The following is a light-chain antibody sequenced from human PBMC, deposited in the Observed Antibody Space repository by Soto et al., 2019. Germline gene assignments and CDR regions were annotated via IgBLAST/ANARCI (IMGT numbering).Light chain of an antibody. J-gene: IGKJ4*01. CDR2: GAS. V-gene: IGKV3-20*01. CDR1: HSVTASY. Sequence: DIVLAQSPDTLSLSPGERATLSCRASHSVTASYLAWYHQKPGQAPRLLIYGASSRATGIPDRFSGSGSGTDFTLIINRVQPEDFAVYYWLQYGSSPLTFGGGTKLEIK. CDR3: LQYGSSPLT.